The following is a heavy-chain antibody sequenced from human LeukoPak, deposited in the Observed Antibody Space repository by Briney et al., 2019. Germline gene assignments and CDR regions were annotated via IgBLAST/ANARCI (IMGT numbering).Heavy chain of an antibody. J-gene: IGHJ4*02. V-gene: IGHV1-3*01. D-gene: IGHD2-2*01. CDR2: INAGNGNT. CDR1: GYTLTSYA. Sequence: ASVKVSCKASGYTLTSYAMHWVRQAPGQRLEWMGWINAGNGNTKYSQKFQGRVTITRDTSASTAYMELSSLRSEDTAVYYCARGSIVVVALGYWGQGTLVTVSS. CDR3: ARGSIVVVALGY.